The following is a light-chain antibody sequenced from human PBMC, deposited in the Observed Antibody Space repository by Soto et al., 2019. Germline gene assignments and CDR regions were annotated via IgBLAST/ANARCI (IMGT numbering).Light chain of an antibody. Sequence: DIQMTQSPSSLSASVGDRFTINCRASQTISIYLNWYQLRPGKGPKLLIYSASTLQSGVSSRFSGSGSGTEFTLTISSLQPDDFATYYCQQYNSYWTFGQGTKVDIK. CDR1: QTISIY. J-gene: IGKJ1*01. CDR2: SAS. CDR3: QQYNSYWT. V-gene: IGKV1-5*01.